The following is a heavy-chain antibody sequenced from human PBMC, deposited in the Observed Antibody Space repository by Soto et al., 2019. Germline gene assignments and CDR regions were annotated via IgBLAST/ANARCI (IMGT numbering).Heavy chain of an antibody. Sequence: QLQLQESGPGLVKPSETLSLTCTVSGGSISSCSYYWGWVRQPPGKGLECIGSVYCSGRTYYNPSLKSRVTISVDTSKNQFSLKLSSVTAADTAVYYCANTDYDILTGYHDAFDIWGQGTMVTVSS. CDR3: ANTDYDILTGYHDAFDI. V-gene: IGHV4-39*01. CDR1: GGSISSCSYY. CDR2: VYCSGRT. D-gene: IGHD3-9*01. J-gene: IGHJ3*02.